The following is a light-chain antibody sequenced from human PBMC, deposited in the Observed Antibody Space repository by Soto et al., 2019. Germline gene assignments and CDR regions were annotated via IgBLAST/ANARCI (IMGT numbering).Light chain of an antibody. J-gene: IGKJ4*02. Sequence: EIVLTQSPATLSLSPGERATLSCRASQSVSSYLAWYQQKPGQAPRLLIYDASNRATGIPARFSGRGSGTDFTLTISSLEPEDFAVYYWQQRSNWPALTVGGGTKVEIK. CDR3: QQRSNWPALT. V-gene: IGKV3-11*01. CDR2: DAS. CDR1: QSVSSY.